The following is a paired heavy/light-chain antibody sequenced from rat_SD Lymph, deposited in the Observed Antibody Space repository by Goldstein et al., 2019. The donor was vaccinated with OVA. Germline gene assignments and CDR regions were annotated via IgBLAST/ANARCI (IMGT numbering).Light chain of an antibody. CDR2: GAT. CDR1: QDIGNY. CDR3: LQSIQYPLT. J-gene: IGKJ5*01. V-gene: IGKV14S15*01. Sequence: DIQMTQSPSSMSASLGDRVTITCRASQDIGNYLSWFQQKPGKSPRRMIYGATNLAAGVPSRFSGSRSGSAYSLTISSLESEDMAIYYCLQSIQYPLTFGSGTKLEIK.
Heavy chain of an antibody. Sequence: EVRLVESGGGLVQPGRSLKLSCLASGFTFSNYGMNWVRQAPGKGLELVASFSSSGNYIYYIDTVKGRFTISRDNAKNTLYLQMTSLRSEDTALYYCSRHWAMGITTHYFDYWGQGVMVTVSS. J-gene: IGHJ2*01. D-gene: IGHD1-9*01. CDR1: GFTFSNYG. V-gene: IGHV5-34*01. CDR2: FSSSGNYI. CDR3: SRHWAMGITTHYFDY.